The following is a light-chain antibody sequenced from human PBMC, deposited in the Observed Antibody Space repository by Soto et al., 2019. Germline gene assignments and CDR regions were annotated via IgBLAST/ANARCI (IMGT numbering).Light chain of an antibody. Sequence: EIVLTQSPATLSLSPGERATLSCRASQSVRGHLAWYQHKPGQAPRLLIYDASNRATGIPARFSGGGYGTDFTLTISSLDPEDFAVYYCQQRSNWPLTCGGGTRVEIK. CDR3: QQRSNWPLT. V-gene: IGKV3-11*01. J-gene: IGKJ4*01. CDR2: DAS. CDR1: QSVRGH.